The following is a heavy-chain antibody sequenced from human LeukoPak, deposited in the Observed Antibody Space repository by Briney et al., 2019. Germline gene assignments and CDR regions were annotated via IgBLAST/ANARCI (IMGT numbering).Heavy chain of an antibody. Sequence: SVKVSCKASGGTFSSCAISWVRQAPGQGLEWMGRIIPIFGTANYAQKFQGRVTITTDESTSTAYMELSSLRSEDTAVYYCARGQLAGSFDYWGQGTLVTVSS. CDR2: IIPIFGTA. D-gene: IGHD6-19*01. V-gene: IGHV1-69*05. CDR1: GGTFSSCA. CDR3: ARGQLAGSFDY. J-gene: IGHJ4*02.